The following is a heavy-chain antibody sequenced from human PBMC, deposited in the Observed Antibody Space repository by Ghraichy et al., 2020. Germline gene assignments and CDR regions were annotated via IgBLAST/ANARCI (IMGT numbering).Heavy chain of an antibody. J-gene: IGHJ4*02. CDR3: VNIVRVSTTWG. D-gene: IGHD4-17*01. V-gene: IGHV3-64D*06. Sequence: GGSLRLSCSTSGITFSGFDMIWVRQAPGKRLEFVSSITYTGDRTYYADSVKGRFTISRDNSKNILYLQMSSLRIEDTALYYCVNIVRVSTTWGWGQGTLVTVSS. CDR2: ITYTGDRT. CDR1: GITFSGFD.